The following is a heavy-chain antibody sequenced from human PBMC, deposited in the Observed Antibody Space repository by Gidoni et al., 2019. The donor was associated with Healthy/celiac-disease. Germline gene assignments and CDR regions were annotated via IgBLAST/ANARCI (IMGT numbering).Heavy chain of an antibody. CDR2: ISWNSGSI. V-gene: IGHV3-9*01. D-gene: IGHD2-15*01. CDR3: AKGNCSGGSCYFAYYYYYGMDV. Sequence: EVQLVESGGGLVQPGRSLRLSCAASGFTFEDYAMPWVRQATGKGREWVSGISWNSGSIGYADSVKGRFTISRDNAKNSLYLQMNSLRAEDTALYYCAKGNCSGGSCYFAYYYYYGMDVWGQGTTVTVSS. J-gene: IGHJ6*02. CDR1: GFTFEDYA.